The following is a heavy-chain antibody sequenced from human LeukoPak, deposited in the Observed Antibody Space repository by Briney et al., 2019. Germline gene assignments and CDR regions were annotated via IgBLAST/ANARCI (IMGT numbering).Heavy chain of an antibody. J-gene: IGHJ4*02. CDR1: GFTFSSYE. CDR3: ARFDY. Sequence: GGSLRLSCATSGFTFSSYEMNWVRQAPGKGLEWVSYISSSGSLIYYADSVRGRFTISRDNAKNSLYLQMNSLRAKDTAVYYCARFDYWGQGILVTVSS. V-gene: IGHV3-48*03. CDR2: ISSSGSLI.